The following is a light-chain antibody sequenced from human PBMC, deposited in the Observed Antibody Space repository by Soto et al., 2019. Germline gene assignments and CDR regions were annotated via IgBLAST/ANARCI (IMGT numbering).Light chain of an antibody. CDR3: QQCAQTPLT. V-gene: IGKV3-20*01. Sequence: EIVLTQSPGTLSLSPGERATLSCRASQSVSSSYLAWYQQKPGQAPRLLIYGASSRATGIPDRFSGSGSGTDFTLTISRLEPEDFAVYYCQQCAQTPLTFGQGTKVEIK. CDR1: QSVSSSY. J-gene: IGKJ1*01. CDR2: GAS.